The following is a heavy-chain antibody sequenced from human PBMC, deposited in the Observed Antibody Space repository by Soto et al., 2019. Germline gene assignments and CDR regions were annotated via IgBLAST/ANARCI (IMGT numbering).Heavy chain of an antibody. V-gene: IGHV3-30*18. Sequence: VQLVESGGGVGQPGRSLRLSCAASGFTFSDSAMHWVRQAPGKGLEWVAVVSHDGRNTHYADSVKGLFTISRVSAKNTVSLEMPSLRAEDTAVYYWAKGGRQWLVPSAFNYWGQGALVTVSS. D-gene: IGHD6-19*01. CDR3: AKGGRQWLVPSAFNY. J-gene: IGHJ4*02. CDR1: GFTFSDSA. CDR2: VSHDGRNT.